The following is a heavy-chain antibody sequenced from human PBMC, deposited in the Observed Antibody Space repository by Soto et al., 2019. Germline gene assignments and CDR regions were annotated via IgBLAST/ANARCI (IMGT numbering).Heavy chain of an antibody. CDR1: GGSISSYY. J-gene: IGHJ6*03. D-gene: IGHD3-10*01. V-gene: IGHV4-59*01. Sequence: PSETLSLTCTVSGGSISSYYWSWIRQPPGKGLEWIGYIYYSGSTNYNPSLKSRVTISVDTSKNQFSLKLSSVTAADTAAYYCARDGKRFGGKHMDVWGKGTTVTVSS. CDR3: ARDGKRFGGKHMDV. CDR2: IYYSGST.